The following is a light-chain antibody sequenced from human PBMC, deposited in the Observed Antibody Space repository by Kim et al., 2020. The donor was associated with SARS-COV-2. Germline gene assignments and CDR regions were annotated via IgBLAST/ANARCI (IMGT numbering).Light chain of an antibody. CDR2: GAS. CDR1: QSVSSN. J-gene: IGKJ1*01. CDR3: QQYNNWPPWT. Sequence: EIVMTQSPVTLSVSPGERATLSCRASQSVSSNLAWYQQKPGQAPRLLFYGASTRATGVPARFSGNGSGTEFTLTISSLQSEDFAVYYCQQYNNWPPWTFGQGTKVEIK. V-gene: IGKV3-15*01.